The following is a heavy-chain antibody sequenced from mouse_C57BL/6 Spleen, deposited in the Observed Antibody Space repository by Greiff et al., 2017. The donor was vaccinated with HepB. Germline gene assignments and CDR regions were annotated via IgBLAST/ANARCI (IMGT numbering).Heavy chain of an antibody. Sequence: VQLKQSGGGLVKPGGSLKLSCAASGFTFSDYGMHWVRQAPEKGLEWVAYISSGSSTIYYADTVKGRFTISRDNAKNTLFLQMTSLRSEDTAMYYCARITTDYYAMDYWGQGTSVTVSS. V-gene: IGHV5-17*01. J-gene: IGHJ4*01. D-gene: IGHD1-1*01. CDR1: GFTFSDYG. CDR2: ISSGSSTI. CDR3: ARITTDYYAMDY.